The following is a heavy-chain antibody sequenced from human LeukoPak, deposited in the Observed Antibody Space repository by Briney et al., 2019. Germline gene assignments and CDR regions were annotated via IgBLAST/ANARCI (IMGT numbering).Heavy chain of an antibody. CDR2: ISGSGGTT. J-gene: IGHJ4*02. CDR1: GFTFSSYD. Sequence: PGGSLRLSCAASGFTFSSYDMSWVRQAPGKGLEWVSGISGSGGTTYYADSVKGRFTISRDNSKNTMYLSMNSLRAEDTAVYYCAKRYSGSYVDYWGQGTLVTVSS. V-gene: IGHV3-23*01. D-gene: IGHD1-26*01. CDR3: AKRYSGSYVDY.